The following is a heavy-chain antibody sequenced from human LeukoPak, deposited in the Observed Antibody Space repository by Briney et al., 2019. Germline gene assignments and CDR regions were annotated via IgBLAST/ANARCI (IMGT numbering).Heavy chain of an antibody. V-gene: IGHV1-69*13. D-gene: IGHD3-10*01. Sequence: ASVKVSCKASGGTFSSYAISWVRQAPGQGLEWMGGIIPIFGTANYAQKFQGRVTITADESTSTAYMGLSSLRSEDTAVYYCARAYYYGSGSHPYYYYGMDVWGQGTTVTVSS. CDR1: GGTFSSYA. CDR3: ARAYYYGSGSHPYYYYGMDV. J-gene: IGHJ6*02. CDR2: IIPIFGTA.